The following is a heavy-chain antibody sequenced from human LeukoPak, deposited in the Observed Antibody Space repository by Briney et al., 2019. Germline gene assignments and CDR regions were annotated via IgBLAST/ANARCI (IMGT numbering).Heavy chain of an antibody. V-gene: IGHV1-2*06. Sequence: ASVKVSCKASGYTFTGYYMHWVRQAPGQGLEWMGRINPNSGGTNYAQKFQGRVTMTRDTSISTAYMELSRLRSDDTAVYYCAREALWFGELSDYWGQGTLVTVSS. J-gene: IGHJ4*02. CDR2: INPNSGGT. D-gene: IGHD3-10*01. CDR1: GYTFTGYY. CDR3: AREALWFGELSDY.